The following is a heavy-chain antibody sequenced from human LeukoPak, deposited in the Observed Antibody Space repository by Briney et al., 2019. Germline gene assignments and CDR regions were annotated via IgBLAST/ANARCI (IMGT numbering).Heavy chain of an antibody. CDR3: ATDLWFGIPRADY. CDR2: FDPEDGET. J-gene: IGHJ4*02. Sequence: ASVKVSCKVSGYTLTELSMHWVRQAPGKGLEWMGGFDPEDGETIYAQKFQGRVTMTEDTSTDTAYMELSSLRSEDTAVSYCATDLWFGIPRADYWGQGTLVTVSS. D-gene: IGHD3-10*01. CDR1: GYTLTELS. V-gene: IGHV1-24*01.